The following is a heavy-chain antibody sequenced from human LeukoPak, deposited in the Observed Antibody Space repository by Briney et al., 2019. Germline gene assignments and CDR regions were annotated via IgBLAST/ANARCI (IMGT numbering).Heavy chain of an antibody. CDR2: IYHSGST. Sequence: PSETLSLTCTVSGYSISSGYYWGWIRQPPGKGLEWIGSIYHSGSTYYNPSLKSRVTISVDTSKNQFSLKLSSVTAADTAVYYCARDSSGLDYWGQGTLVTVSS. CDR3: ARDSSGLDY. J-gene: IGHJ4*02. CDR1: GYSISSGYY. V-gene: IGHV4-38-2*02. D-gene: IGHD6-19*01.